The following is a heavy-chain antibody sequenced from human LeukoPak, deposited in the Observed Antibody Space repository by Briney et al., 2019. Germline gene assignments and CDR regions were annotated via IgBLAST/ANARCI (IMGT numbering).Heavy chain of an antibody. CDR1: GFTFSSYW. D-gene: IGHD2-21*01. J-gene: IGHJ4*02. V-gene: IGHV3-7*01. Sequence: SGGSLRLSCAASGFTFSSYWMNWARQAPGKGLEWVASINHNGNVNYYVDSVKGRFTISRDNSKNTLYLQMSSLRAEDTAVYYCAKEFNRGLPDYWGQGTLVTVPS. CDR3: AKEFNRGLPDY. CDR2: INHNGNVN.